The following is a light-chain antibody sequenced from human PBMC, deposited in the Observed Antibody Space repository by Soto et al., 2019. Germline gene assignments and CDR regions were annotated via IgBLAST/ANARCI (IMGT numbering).Light chain of an antibody. J-gene: IGKJ2*01. CDR2: AAS. V-gene: IGKV1-39*01. Sequence: DIQMTQSPPSLSASVGDRVIITCRASQSISSYLNWYQQKPGKAPKLLIYAASSLQSGVPSRFSGIGSGTDFTLTISSLQPEDVATYYCQQSYSTPLYTFGQGTKLEIK. CDR3: QQSYSTPLYT. CDR1: QSISSY.